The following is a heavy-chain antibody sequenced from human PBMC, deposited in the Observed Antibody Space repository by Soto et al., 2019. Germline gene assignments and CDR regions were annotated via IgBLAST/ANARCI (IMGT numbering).Heavy chain of an antibody. D-gene: IGHD3-3*01. J-gene: IGHJ4*02. V-gene: IGHV3-23*01. Sequence: PGGSLRLSCAASGFTFSSYAMSWVRQAPGKWLEWVSAISGSGGSTYYADSVKGRFTISRDNSKNTLYLQMNSLRAEDTAVYYCAKDYDFWSGYYYGYWGQGTLVTVSS. CDR2: ISGSGGST. CDR3: AKDYDFWSGYYYGY. CDR1: GFTFSSYA.